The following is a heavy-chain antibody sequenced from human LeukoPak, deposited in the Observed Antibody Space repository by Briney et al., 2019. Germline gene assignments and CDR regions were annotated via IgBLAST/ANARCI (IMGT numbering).Heavy chain of an antibody. V-gene: IGHV4-39*07. CDR3: ARSLGAQLPPIH. CDR2: IYDSGST. J-gene: IGHJ4*02. CDR1: GGSIRSSYYY. D-gene: IGHD2-2*01. Sequence: SETLSLTCTVSGGSIRSSYYYWGWIRQPPGKGLEWIGSIYDSGSTYYNPSLKSRVTISVDTSKNQFSLKLTSVTAADTAVYYCARSLGAQLPPIHWGQGTLVTVSS.